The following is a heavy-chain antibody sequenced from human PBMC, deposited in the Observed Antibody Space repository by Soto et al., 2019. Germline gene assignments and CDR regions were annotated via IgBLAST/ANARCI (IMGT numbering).Heavy chain of an antibody. CDR2: IYYNGDT. J-gene: IGHJ6*02. CDR3: AREKKSSSSRGSYYYAMGV. V-gene: IGHV4-31*03. Sequence: PSETLSLTCTVSGGSIRDGAYYWTWIRQHPGKGLEWIGCIYYNGDTQYNPALGSRLTISVDTSENQFSLRLDSVTAADTAVYFCAREKKSSSSRGSYYYAMGVWGPGTTVTVSS. D-gene: IGHD2-2*01. CDR1: GGSIRDGAYY.